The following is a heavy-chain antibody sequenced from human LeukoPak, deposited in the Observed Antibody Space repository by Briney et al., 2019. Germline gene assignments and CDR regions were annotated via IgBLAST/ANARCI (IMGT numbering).Heavy chain of an antibody. V-gene: IGHV3-21*01. D-gene: IGHD3-22*01. CDR1: GFTFSSYS. CDR3: ARVGVITDRAIRDAFDI. Sequence: GGSLRLSCAASGFTFSSYSMNWVRQAPGKGLEWVSSISSSSSYIYYADSVKGRFTISRDNAKNSLYLQMNSLRAEDTAVYYCARVGVITDRAIRDAFDIWGQGTMVTVSS. J-gene: IGHJ3*02. CDR2: ISSSSSYI.